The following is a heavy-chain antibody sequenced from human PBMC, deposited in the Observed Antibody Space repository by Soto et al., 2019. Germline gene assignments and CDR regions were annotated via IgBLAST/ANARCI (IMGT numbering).Heavy chain of an antibody. J-gene: IGHJ2*01. CDR3: ARAPGYYYDSSGTPAESYWYFDL. D-gene: IGHD3-22*01. V-gene: IGHV3-11*01. Sequence: PGGSLLVGCVSCGFTFSDYYMNWIRQAPGKGLDWPPHISSSGSTIYYADSVKGRFTISRDNAKNSLYLQMNSLRAEETAVYYCARAPGYYYDSSGTPAESYWYFDLWGRGTLVTVSS. CDR2: ISSSGSTI. CDR1: GFTFSDYY.